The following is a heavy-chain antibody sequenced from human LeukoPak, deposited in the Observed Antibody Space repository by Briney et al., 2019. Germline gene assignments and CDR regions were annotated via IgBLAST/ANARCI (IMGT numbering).Heavy chain of an antibody. CDR2: IWYDGSNK. V-gene: IGHV3-33*01. Sequence: GGSLRLSCAASGFSFSSYGMHWVRQAPGKGLEWVAVIWYDGSNKYYADSVKGRFTISRDNSKNTLYLQMNSLRAEDTAVYYCARDAGIAAAWGDYWGQGTLVTVSS. CDR3: ARDAGIAAAWGDY. CDR1: GFSFSSYG. D-gene: IGHD6-13*01. J-gene: IGHJ4*02.